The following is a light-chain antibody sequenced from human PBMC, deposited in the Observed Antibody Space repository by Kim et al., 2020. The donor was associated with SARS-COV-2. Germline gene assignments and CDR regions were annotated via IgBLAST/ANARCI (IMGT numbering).Light chain of an antibody. CDR2: GAS. V-gene: IGKV3-20*01. CDR1: QSVTSNY. CDR3: QQYGSSPRT. Sequence: EIVLTQSPGTLSLSPGERATLSCRASQSVTSNYLAWYQQKPGQPPRLLIYGASSRATGIPDRFSGSGSGTDFILTISRLEPEDFAVYYCQQYGSSPRTFGQGTKVDIK. J-gene: IGKJ1*01.